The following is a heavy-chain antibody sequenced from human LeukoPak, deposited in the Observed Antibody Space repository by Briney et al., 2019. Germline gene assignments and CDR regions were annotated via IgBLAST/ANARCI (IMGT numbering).Heavy chain of an antibody. CDR2: ISGSGGTT. CDR3: AVRFDY. CDR1: G. D-gene: IGHD3-16*02. Sequence: GMSWVRQAPGKGLEWVSEISGSGGTTYYADSVKGRFTISRDNAKNSLYLQMNSLRAEDTAVYYCAVRFDYWGQGILVTVSS. J-gene: IGHJ4*02. V-gene: IGHV3-23*01.